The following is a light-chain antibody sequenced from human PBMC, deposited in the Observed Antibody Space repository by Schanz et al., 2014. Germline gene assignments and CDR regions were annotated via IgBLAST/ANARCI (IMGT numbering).Light chain of an antibody. CDR3: QQYNSYWG. J-gene: IGKJ1*01. Sequence: DIQMTQSPSTLSASVGDRVTITCRARQSISTWLAWYQQKPGKAPKVLIYDASNLESGVPSRFSGSGSGTEFTLTISSLQPDDFATYYCQQYNSYWGFGQGTKVEIK. CDR1: QSISTW. V-gene: IGKV1-5*01. CDR2: DAS.